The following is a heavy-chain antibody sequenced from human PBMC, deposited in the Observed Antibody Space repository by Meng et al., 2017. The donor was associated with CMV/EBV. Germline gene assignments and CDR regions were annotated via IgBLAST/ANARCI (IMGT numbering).Heavy chain of an antibody. CDR3: ARDHRSMDV. J-gene: IGHJ6*02. Sequence: GESLKISCAASGFTFSSYWMHWARQAPGKGLVWVSRINSDGSSTSYADSVKGRFTISRDNAKNTLYLQMNSLRAEDTAVYYCARDHRSMDVWGQGTTVTVSS. CDR2: INSDGSST. CDR1: GFTFSSYW. V-gene: IGHV3-74*01.